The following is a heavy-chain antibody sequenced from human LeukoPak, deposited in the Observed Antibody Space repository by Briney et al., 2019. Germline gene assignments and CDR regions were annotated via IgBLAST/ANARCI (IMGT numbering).Heavy chain of an antibody. CDR3: ARTPLAPEYEDFWSGYFGYFDY. J-gene: IGHJ4*02. Sequence: GASVKVSCKASGYTFTSYDINWVRQATGQGLEWMGWMNPNSGNTGYAQKFQGRVTMTRNTSISTAYMELSSLRSEDTAVYYCARTPLAPEYEDFWSGYFGYFDYWGQGTLGTVSS. V-gene: IGHV1-8*01. D-gene: IGHD3-3*01. CDR2: MNPNSGNT. CDR1: GYTFTSYD.